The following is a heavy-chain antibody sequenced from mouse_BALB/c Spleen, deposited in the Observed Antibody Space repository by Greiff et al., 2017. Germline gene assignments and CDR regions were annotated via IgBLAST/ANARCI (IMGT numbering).Heavy chain of an antibody. J-gene: IGHJ2*01. CDR1: GFTFSSYA. CDR2: ISSGGSYT. Sequence: DVQLVESGGGLVKPGGSLKLSCAASGFTFSSYAMSWVRQTPEKRLEWVATISSGGSYTYYPDSVKGRFTISRDNAKNTLYLQMSSLRSEDTAMFYCARGASQFYFDYWGQGTTLTVSS. V-gene: IGHV5-9-3*01. CDR3: ARGASQFYFDY.